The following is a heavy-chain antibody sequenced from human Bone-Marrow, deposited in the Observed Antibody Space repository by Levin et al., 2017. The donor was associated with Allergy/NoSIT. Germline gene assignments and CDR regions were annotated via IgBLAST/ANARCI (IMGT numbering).Heavy chain of an antibody. CDR2: ISYTEGT. Sequence: SQTLSLTCTVSRGSIRNSYWNWIRQPPGKGLEWIGYISYTEGTNYSPALKSRVTISVDTSENQFSLRLPFVTAADTAVYYCARGEYSTSEIDFWGQGILITVSS. CDR3: ARGEYSTSEIDF. V-gene: IGHV4-59*01. J-gene: IGHJ4*02. D-gene: IGHD6-6*01. CDR1: RGSIRNSY.